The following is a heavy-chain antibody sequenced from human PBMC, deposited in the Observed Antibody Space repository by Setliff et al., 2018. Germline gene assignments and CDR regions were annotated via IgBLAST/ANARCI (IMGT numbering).Heavy chain of an antibody. Sequence: GGSLRLSCAASGFSLGAYEFNWVRQAPGKGLEWVSYISSSGTAMYYVDSVKGRFTISRDNAKNSLHLQMNSLRVEDTAVYYCARDVVSGWYRRNNYFGMDVWGQGTTVTVSS. CDR3: ARDVVSGWYRRNNYFGMDV. V-gene: IGHV3-48*03. D-gene: IGHD6-19*01. J-gene: IGHJ6*02. CDR1: GFSLGAYE. CDR2: ISSSGTAM.